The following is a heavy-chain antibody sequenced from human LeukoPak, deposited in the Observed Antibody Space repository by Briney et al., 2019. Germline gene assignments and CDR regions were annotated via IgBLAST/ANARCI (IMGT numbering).Heavy chain of an antibody. CDR3: ARPLRVTMVRGAAFRASSDFDP. J-gene: IGHJ5*02. Sequence: ASVKVSCKTSGYTFTSYYIHWVRQAPGQGLEWMGWVNPISGSTKYAQNIQGRVSMTRDTSITTAYMELTSLRSDDTAVYYCARPLRVTMVRGAAFRASSDFDPWGQGILVTVSS. D-gene: IGHD3-10*01. V-gene: IGHV1-2*02. CDR2: VNPISGST. CDR1: GYTFTSYY.